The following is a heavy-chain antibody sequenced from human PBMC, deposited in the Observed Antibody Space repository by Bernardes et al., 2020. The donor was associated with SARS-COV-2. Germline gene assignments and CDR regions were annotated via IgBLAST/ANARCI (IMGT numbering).Heavy chain of an antibody. D-gene: IGHD3-3*01. CDR1: GFTFSDYY. J-gene: IGHJ4*02. Sequence: GGSLRLSCAASGFTFSDYYMSWIRQAPGKGLEWVSYISSSSSYTNYADSVKGRFTISRDNAKNSLYLQMNSLRAEDTAVYYCARDPTIFGVVMPFDYWGQGTLVTVSS. CDR2: ISSSSSYT. V-gene: IGHV3-11*05. CDR3: ARDPTIFGVVMPFDY.